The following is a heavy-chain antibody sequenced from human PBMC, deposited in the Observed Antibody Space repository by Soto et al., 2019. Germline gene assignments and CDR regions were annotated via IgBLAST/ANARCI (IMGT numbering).Heavy chain of an antibody. Sequence: PSETLSLTCTVSGDSISSGDFFWGWIRQPPGKGLEWIANIYSGGLTNYNPSLKSRVTISVDTSKNQFSLKLNSVTATDTAVYYCAGQRHGSSYRSDWGQGILVTVSP. CDR1: GDSISSGDFF. J-gene: IGHJ4*02. CDR3: AGQRHGSSYRSD. V-gene: IGHV4-39*01. D-gene: IGHD6-13*01. CDR2: IYSGGLT.